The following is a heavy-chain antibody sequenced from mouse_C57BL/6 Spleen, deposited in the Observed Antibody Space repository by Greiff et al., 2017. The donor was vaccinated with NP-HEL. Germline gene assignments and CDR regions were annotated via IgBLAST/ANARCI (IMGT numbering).Heavy chain of an antibody. CDR2: IDPETGGT. D-gene: IGHD3-1*01. Sequence: QVQLQQSGAELVRPGASVTLSCKASGYTFTVYEMHWVKQTPVHGLEWIGAIDPETGGTAYNQKFKGKAILTADKSSSTAYMELRSLTSEDSAVYYCTKGHSPYWGQGTLVTVSA. V-gene: IGHV1-15*01. CDR3: TKGHSPY. J-gene: IGHJ3*01. CDR1: GYTFTVYE.